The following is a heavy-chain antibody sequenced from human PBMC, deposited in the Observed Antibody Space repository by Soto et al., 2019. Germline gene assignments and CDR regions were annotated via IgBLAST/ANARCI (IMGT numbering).Heavy chain of an antibody. CDR1: GYSFAGYW. D-gene: IGHD3-22*01. Sequence: GRSLKISCKGSGYSFAGYWITWVRQKPGKGLEWMGRIDPSDSQTYYSPSFRGHVTISVTKSIATVFLQWSSLRASDTAMYYCARQIYDSDTGPNFQYYFDSWGQGTPVTVSS. CDR2: IDPSDSQT. V-gene: IGHV5-10-1*01. J-gene: IGHJ4*02. CDR3: ARQIYDSDTGPNFQYYFDS.